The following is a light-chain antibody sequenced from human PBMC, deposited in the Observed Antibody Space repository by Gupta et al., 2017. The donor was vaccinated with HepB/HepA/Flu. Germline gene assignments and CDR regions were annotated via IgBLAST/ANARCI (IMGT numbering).Light chain of an antibody. CDR3: QQYDNLFMYT. CDR1: QDISNY. V-gene: IGKV1-33*01. Sequence: DIQMTQSPSSLSASVGDRVTITCQASQDISNYLNWYQQKPGKAPKLLIYDASNLETGGPSRFSGSGSGTDFTFTISSLQPEDIATYYCQQYDNLFMYTFGQGTKLEIK. J-gene: IGKJ2*01. CDR2: DAS.